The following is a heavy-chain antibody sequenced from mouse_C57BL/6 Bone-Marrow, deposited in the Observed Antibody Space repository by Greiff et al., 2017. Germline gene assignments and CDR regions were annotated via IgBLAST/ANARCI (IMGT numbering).Heavy chain of an antibody. J-gene: IGHJ4*01. V-gene: IGHV1-47*01. CDR2: FHPYNDDT. D-gene: IGHD1-1*01. CDR3: ARNDGSSYAMDY. CDR1: GYTFTTYP. Sequence: VKVVESGAELVKPGASVKMSCKASGYTFTTYPIEWMKQNHGTSLEWIGNFHPYNDDTKYNAKFKGKATLTVEKSSSTVYLELSRLTSDDSAVYYCARNDGSSYAMDYWGQGTSVTVSS.